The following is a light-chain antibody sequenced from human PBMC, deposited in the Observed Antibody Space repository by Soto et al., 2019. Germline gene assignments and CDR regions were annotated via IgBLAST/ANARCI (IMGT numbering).Light chain of an antibody. CDR2: AAS. CDR1: QSVSSTF. V-gene: IGKV3-20*01. J-gene: IGKJ2*01. Sequence: DIVLTQSPGTLSLSPGERATLSCRASQSVSSTFLAWYQQKPGQAPRLFIYAASSRATGIPDRFSGRGSGTDFTLNISSLEPEDFAVYYCQQYGDSPYTFGQGTKVEI. CDR3: QQYGDSPYT.